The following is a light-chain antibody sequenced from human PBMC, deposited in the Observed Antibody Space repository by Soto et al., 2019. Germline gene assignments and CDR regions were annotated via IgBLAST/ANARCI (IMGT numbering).Light chain of an antibody. Sequence: QSALTQPASVSGSPGQSITISCSGTTSDVGRYNLVSWYQHHPGKAPKLLIYEGSKRPSGVSNRFSGSKSGNTAFLTISGLQAEDEADYYCCSYAGSSPVVFGGGTKLTVL. CDR1: TSDVGRYNL. J-gene: IGLJ2*01. CDR2: EGS. V-gene: IGLV2-23*01. CDR3: CSYAGSSPVV.